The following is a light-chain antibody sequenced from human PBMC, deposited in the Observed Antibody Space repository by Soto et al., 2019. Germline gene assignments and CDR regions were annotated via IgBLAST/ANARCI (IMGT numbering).Light chain of an antibody. CDR3: CSYTSSSTVV. Sequence: QSALTQPRSVSGSPGQSVTISCTGTSGDVGGYNFVSWYQQHPGKAPTLMIFDVSQRPSGVPDRFSGSKSGNTASLTISGLQADDEADYYCCSYTSSSTVVFGGGTKLTVL. V-gene: IGLV2-11*01. CDR1: SGDVGGYNF. CDR2: DVS. J-gene: IGLJ2*01.